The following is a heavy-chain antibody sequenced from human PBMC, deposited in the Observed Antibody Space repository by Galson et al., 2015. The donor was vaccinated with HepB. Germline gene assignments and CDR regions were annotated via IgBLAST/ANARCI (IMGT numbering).Heavy chain of an antibody. J-gene: IGHJ5*02. V-gene: IGHV3-21*01. CDR1: GFTFSSYS. CDR3: ARELSDFWSGYYTGRNWFDP. D-gene: IGHD3-3*01. CDR2: ISSNSSYI. Sequence: SLRLSCAASGFTFSSYSMNWVRPAPGKGLAWVSSISSNSSYIYYADSVKGRFTISRDNAKNSLYLQMNSLRAEDTAVYYCARELSDFWSGYYTGRNWFDPWGQGTLVTVSS.